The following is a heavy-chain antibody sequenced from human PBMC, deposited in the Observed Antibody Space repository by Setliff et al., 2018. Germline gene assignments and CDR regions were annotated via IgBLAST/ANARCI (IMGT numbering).Heavy chain of an antibody. CDR2: ISPSGST. CDR1: GASITSGGFY. V-gene: IGHV4-61*09. CDR3: ARAAKYDSSGYYGFWFDP. D-gene: IGHD3-22*01. J-gene: IGHJ5*02. Sequence: PSETLSLTCSVSGASITSGGFYWTWIRQPAGKGLEWIGHISPSGSTTYNPSVKSRVTISLDTSKNHFSLKLDSVTAADTALYYCARAAKYDSSGYYGFWFDPWGQGNLVTVSS.